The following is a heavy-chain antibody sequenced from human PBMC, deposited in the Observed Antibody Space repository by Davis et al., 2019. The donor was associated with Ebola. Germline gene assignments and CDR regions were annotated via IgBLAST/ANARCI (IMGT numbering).Heavy chain of an antibody. CDR2: LVTSADT. J-gene: IGHJ3*02. CDR1: GFTFSSYS. V-gene: IGHV3-23*01. CDR3: AKDTSNIWFDI. D-gene: IGHD1-26*01. Sequence: GGSLRLSCAASGFTFSSYSMNWVRQAPGKGLEWVSTLVTSADTYYAESVKGRFTISRDNSKNTLYLQMNGLRVEDTAIYYCAKDTSNIWFDIWGQGTMVTVSS.